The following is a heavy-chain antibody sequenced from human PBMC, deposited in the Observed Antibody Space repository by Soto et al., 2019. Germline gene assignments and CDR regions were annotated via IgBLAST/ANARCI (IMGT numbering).Heavy chain of an antibody. Sequence: QVQLVQSETEVEKPGASVKVSCKASGYTFTSYGISWLRQAPGQGLEWMGWISAKTGNTNYARNFQGRVTVTTDTSTSTAYMELRSLKYEDTAVYYCARDRSSSSLRFDPWGQGTLVTVS. CDR3: ARDRSSSSLRFDP. CDR1: GYTFTSYG. J-gene: IGHJ5*02. D-gene: IGHD6-6*01. V-gene: IGHV1-18*01. CDR2: ISAKTGNT.